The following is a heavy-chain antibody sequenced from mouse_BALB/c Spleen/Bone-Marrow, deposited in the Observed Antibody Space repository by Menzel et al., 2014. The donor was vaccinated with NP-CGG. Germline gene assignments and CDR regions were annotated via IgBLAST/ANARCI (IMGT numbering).Heavy chain of an antibody. CDR1: GFTFTDYY. V-gene: IGHV7-3*02. D-gene: IGHD1-1*01. CDR2: IRNKANGYTT. CDR3: ARDMGLLRFDY. J-gene: IGHJ2*01. Sequence: EVMLVESGGGLVQPGGSLRLSCATSGFTFTDYYMSWVRQPPGKALEWLGFIRNKANGYTTEYSASVKGRFTISRDNSQSILYLQINTLRAEDSATYYCARDMGLLRFDYWGQGTTLTVSS.